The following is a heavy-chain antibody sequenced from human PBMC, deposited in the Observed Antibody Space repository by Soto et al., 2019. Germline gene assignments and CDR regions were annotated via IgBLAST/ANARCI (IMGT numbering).Heavy chain of an antibody. Sequence: ESLSISCTGSGANIVSYCRRWLFHLPTGKGLEWTGEIYHSGSTNYNPSLKSRVTISVDKSKNQFSLNLTSVTAADTAVYYCSRAVSVLVDHRDVHCVPRRLATDL. V-gene: IGHV4-4*02. CDR3: SRAVSVLVDHRDVHCVPRRLATDL. CDR1: GANIVSYCR. CDR2: IYHSGST. J-gene: IGHJ2*01. D-gene: IGHD5-12*01.